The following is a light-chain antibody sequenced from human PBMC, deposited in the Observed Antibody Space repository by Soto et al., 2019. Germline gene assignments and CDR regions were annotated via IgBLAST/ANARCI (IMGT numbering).Light chain of an antibody. CDR1: QSVSSS. CDR3: QQYNNCPSWT. CDR2: TAS. V-gene: IGKV3-15*01. J-gene: IGKJ1*01. Sequence: EIVFTQSPGTLSLSPGERATLSCRASQSVSSSLAWYQQKPGQAPRLLIYTASTRATGIPARFSGSGSGTEFTLTISSLQSEDFAVYYCQQYNNCPSWTFGQGTKVDIK.